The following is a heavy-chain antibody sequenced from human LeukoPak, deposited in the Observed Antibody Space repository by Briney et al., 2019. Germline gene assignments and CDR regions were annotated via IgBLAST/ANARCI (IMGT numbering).Heavy chain of an antibody. CDR1: GGSISSGSYY. CDR3: ARGRYSIEY. Sequence: SQTLSLTCTVSGGSISSGSYYWSWIRQPAGKGLEWIGRIYTSGSTNYNPSLKSRVTISVDTSKNQFSLKLSSVTAADTAVYYCARGRYSIEYWGQGTLVTVSS. CDR2: IYTSGST. J-gene: IGHJ4*02. V-gene: IGHV4-61*02. D-gene: IGHD4-11*01.